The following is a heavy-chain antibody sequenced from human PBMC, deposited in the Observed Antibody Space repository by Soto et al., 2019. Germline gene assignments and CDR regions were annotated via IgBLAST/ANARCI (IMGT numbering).Heavy chain of an antibody. V-gene: IGHV1-69*13. CDR3: AKYYYGSGSQNYYFDY. Sequence: ASVKVSCKASGGTFSSYAISWVRQAPGQGLEWMGGIIPIFGTANYAQKFQGRVTITADESTSTAYMELSSLRSEDTAVYYCAKYYYGSGSQNYYFDYWGQGTLVTVSS. D-gene: IGHD3-10*01. CDR1: GGTFSSYA. J-gene: IGHJ4*02. CDR2: IIPIFGTA.